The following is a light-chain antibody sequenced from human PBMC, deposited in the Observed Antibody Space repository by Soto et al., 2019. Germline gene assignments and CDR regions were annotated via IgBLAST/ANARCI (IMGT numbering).Light chain of an antibody. Sequence: DIQMTQSPSALSASVGDRVTITCQASQDISDVLNWYQQQPGKAPKVLIYDASKLQTGVPSRFSGRGSGKDFTFTISSLQPEHSGTYYCQQFYDLPITFGQGTRLEIK. CDR1: QDISDV. CDR3: QQFYDLPIT. CDR2: DAS. J-gene: IGKJ5*01. V-gene: IGKV1-33*01.